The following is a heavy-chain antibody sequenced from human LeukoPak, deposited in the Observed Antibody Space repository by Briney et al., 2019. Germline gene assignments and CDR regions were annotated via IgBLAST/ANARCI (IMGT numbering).Heavy chain of an antibody. J-gene: IGHJ4*02. V-gene: IGHV4-61*02. Sequence: SETLSLTCTVSGGSISSGSYYWSWIRQPAGKGLEWIGRIYTSGSTNYNPSLKSRVTISVDTSKNQFSLKLSSVAAADTAVYYCARAPCSSTSCYTGYYFDYWGQGTLVTVSS. CDR1: GGSISSGSYY. CDR3: ARAPCSSTSCYTGYYFDY. CDR2: IYTSGST. D-gene: IGHD2-2*02.